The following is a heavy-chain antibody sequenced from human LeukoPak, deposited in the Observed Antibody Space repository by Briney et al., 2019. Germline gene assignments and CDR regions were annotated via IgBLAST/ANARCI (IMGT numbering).Heavy chain of an antibody. Sequence: GGSLRLSCAASGFTFSSYEMNWVRQAPGKGLEWVAVTSYDGSNKYYADSVKGRFTISRDNSKNTLYLQMNSLRAEETAVYYCARERGGPGPFDIWGQGTMVTVSS. V-gene: IGHV3-30*04. J-gene: IGHJ3*02. CDR1: GFTFSSYE. CDR2: TSYDGSNK. D-gene: IGHD3-10*01. CDR3: ARERGGPGPFDI.